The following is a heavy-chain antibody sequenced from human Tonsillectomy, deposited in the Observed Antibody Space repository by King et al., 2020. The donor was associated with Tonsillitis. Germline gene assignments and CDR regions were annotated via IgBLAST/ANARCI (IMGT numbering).Heavy chain of an antibody. J-gene: IGHJ4*02. Sequence: VQLVESGGGLVKPGGSLRLSCAASGFTFSSYSMNWVRQAPGKGLEWVSSISSSSSYIYYADSVKGRFTISRDNAKNSLYLQMNSLRAEDTAVYYCARDREDYYDTSEGYDYWGQGTLVTVSS. CDR1: GFTFSSYS. D-gene: IGHD3-22*01. CDR2: ISSSSSYI. V-gene: IGHV3-21*01. CDR3: ARDREDYYDTSEGYDY.